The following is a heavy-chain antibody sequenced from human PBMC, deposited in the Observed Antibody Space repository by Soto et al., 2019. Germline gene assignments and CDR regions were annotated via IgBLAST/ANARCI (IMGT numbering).Heavy chain of an antibody. Sequence: EVQLVQSGAEVKKPGESLKISCKGSGYSFTSYWIGWVRQMPGKGLEWMGIIYPGDSDTRYSPSFQGQVTISADKSISPAYLQWSSLKASDTAMYYCASSSVNYYDSSGYLYYFDYWGQGTLVTVSS. J-gene: IGHJ4*02. D-gene: IGHD3-22*01. CDR1: GYSFTSYW. V-gene: IGHV5-51*03. CDR3: ASSSVNYYDSSGYLYYFDY. CDR2: IYPGDSDT.